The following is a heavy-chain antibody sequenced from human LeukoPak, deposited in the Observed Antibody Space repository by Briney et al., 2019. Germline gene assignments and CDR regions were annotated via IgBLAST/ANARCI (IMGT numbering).Heavy chain of an antibody. V-gene: IGHV4-59*08. CDR2: IYYSGST. J-gene: IGHJ4*02. CDR1: GGSISSYY. Sequence: PSETLSLTCTVSGGSISSYYWSWIRQPPGKGLEWIGYIYYSGSTNYNTTLKSRVMISVDTSKNQFSLKLTSVTAADTAVYYCARGGWSLDYWGQGTLVTVSS. CDR3: ARGGWSLDY. D-gene: IGHD2-15*01.